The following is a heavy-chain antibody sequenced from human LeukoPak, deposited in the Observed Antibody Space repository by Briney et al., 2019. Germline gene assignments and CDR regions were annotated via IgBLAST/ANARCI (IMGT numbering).Heavy chain of an antibody. CDR1: GFTFSSYA. J-gene: IGHJ5*02. V-gene: IGHV3-23*01. CDR2: ISGSGGST. Sequence: PGGSLRLSCAASGFTFSSYAMSWVRQAPGKGLEWVSAISGSGGSTYYAASVKGRFTISRDNSKNTLYLQMNSLRAEDTAVYYCAKKRYYDSSGYGSWGQGTLVTVSS. CDR3: AKKRYYDSSGYGS. D-gene: IGHD3-22*01.